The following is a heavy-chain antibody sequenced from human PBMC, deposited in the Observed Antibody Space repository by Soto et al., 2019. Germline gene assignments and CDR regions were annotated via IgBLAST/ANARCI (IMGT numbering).Heavy chain of an antibody. CDR2: FDPEDGET. Sequence: ASVKVSCKVSGYTLTELSMHWVRQAPGKGLEWMGGFDPEDGETIYAQKFQGRVTMTEDTSTDTAYMELSSLRSEDTAVYYCATAATISPTKRFDYWGQGTLVTVSS. D-gene: IGHD2-8*01. CDR1: GYTLTELS. J-gene: IGHJ4*02. CDR3: ATAATISPTKRFDY. V-gene: IGHV1-24*01.